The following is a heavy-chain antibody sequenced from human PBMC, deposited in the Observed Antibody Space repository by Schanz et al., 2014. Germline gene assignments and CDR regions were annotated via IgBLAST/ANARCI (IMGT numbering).Heavy chain of an antibody. V-gene: IGHV1-69*02. CDR2: IIPILGIA. J-gene: IGHJ4*02. CDR3: ARGYGDSPTDF. D-gene: IGHD4-17*01. CDR1: GGTFSTYT. Sequence: QVQLVQSGAEVKKPGSSVKVSCKASGGTFSTYTISWVRQAPGQGLEWMGRIIPILGIANYAQKFQGRVTMTRNTSISTAYMDLRSLRSDDTAVYYCARGYGDSPTDFWGQGTLVTVSS.